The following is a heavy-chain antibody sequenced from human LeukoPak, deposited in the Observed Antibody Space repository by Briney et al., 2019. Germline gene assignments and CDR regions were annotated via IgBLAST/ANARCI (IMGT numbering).Heavy chain of an antibody. Sequence: HGESLKISCKGSGYSFKSYYIAWVRQMPGKGLEWMGIISPGDTDIRYSPSFQGQVTISADTSINTAYLQWPSLKASDTAMYYCARHHRVYGVLPDYRGQGTLVTVSS. V-gene: IGHV5-51*01. CDR2: ISPGDTDI. D-gene: IGHD3-10*01. J-gene: IGHJ4*02. CDR1: GYSFKSYY. CDR3: ARHHRVYGVLPDY.